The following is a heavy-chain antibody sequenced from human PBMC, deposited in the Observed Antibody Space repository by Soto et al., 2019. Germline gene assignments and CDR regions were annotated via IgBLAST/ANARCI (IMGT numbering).Heavy chain of an antibody. V-gene: IGHV3-7*01. J-gene: IGHJ4*02. CDR1: GFTFTTYW. CDR3: VCGGNYFVF. Sequence: EVQLVGSGGGLVQPGGSLRLSCAASGFTFTTYWMTWVRQPPGKGLEWVANINQDGSERYYVDSVRGRFTISRDNAKNSISLQMNSLSAEDTAVYYCVCGGNYFVFWGQGTLVTVSP. D-gene: IGHD3-16*01. CDR2: INQDGSER.